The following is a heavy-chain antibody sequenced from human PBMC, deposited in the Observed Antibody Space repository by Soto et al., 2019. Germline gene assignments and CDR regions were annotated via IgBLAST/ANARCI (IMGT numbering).Heavy chain of an antibody. V-gene: IGHV4-39*01. CDR2: ISYSGST. CDR3: ARRVMAYDILTGYSLFDY. J-gene: IGHJ4*01. Sequence: PSETLSLTCTVSGGSISSSSFYWGWIRQPPGKGLEWIGRISYSGSTYYNTSLKSRVTISVDTSKNQFSLKLSSVTAADTAVYYCARRVMAYDILTGYSLFDYWGQGTLVTVSS. D-gene: IGHD3-9*01. CDR1: GGSISSSSFY.